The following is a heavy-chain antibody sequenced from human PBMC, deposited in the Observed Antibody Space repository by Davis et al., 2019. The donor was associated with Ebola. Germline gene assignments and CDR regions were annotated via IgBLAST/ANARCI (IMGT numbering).Heavy chain of an antibody. CDR3: AKADYGDRFYFDY. D-gene: IGHD4-17*01. CDR2: IWYDANTK. V-gene: IGHV3-33*06. CDR1: GFTFSGYG. J-gene: IGHJ4*02. Sequence: GGSLRLSCAASGFTFSGYGMHWVRQAPGKGLQWVAVIWYDANTKYYEDSVKGRFTISRDNSKNTLYLQMNSLRAEDTAVYYCAKADYGDRFYFDYWGQGTLVTVSS.